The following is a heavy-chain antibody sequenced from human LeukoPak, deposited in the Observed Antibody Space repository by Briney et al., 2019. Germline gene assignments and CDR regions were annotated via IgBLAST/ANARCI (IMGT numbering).Heavy chain of an antibody. D-gene: IGHD3-10*01. V-gene: IGHV3-23*01. CDR2: ISGDGRTT. CDR3: ARVSGTITIWPQPFGDGMAV. Sequence: GGSLRLSCAASGFTFAKFVMSWVRQAPGGGLECVSAISGDGRTTFYLDPVRGRFTISRDNSKNTLSLQMNSLRADDTALYYCARVSGTITIWPQPFGDGMAVWGQGTTVTVSS. J-gene: IGHJ6*02. CDR1: GFTFAKFV.